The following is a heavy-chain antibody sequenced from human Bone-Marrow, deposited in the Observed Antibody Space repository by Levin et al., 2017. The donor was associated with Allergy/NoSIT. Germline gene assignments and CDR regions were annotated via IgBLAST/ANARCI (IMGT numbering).Heavy chain of an antibody. V-gene: IGHV3-30*18. J-gene: IGHJ4*02. CDR1: GFTFSSYG. CDR3: AKDPDSSGYYYGLGH. Sequence: GGSLRLSCAASGFTFSSYGMHWVRQAPGKGLEWLGVIFSDGITKYYVDSVKGRFTISRDNSKNTLYLQMDSLRADDTAVYYCAKDPDSSGYYYGLGHWGQGILVTVSS. CDR2: IFSDGITK. D-gene: IGHD3-22*01.